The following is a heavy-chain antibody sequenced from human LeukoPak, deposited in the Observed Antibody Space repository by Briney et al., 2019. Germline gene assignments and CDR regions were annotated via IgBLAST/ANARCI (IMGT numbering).Heavy chain of an antibody. Sequence: SVKVSCKASGGTFSSYAISWVRQAPGQGLEWMGRIIPILGIANYAQKFQGRVTITADKSTSTAYMELSSLRSEDTAVYYCVKSGGRSGWYGGLESWGQGTLVTVSS. CDR1: GGTFSSYA. V-gene: IGHV1-69*04. CDR2: IIPILGIA. CDR3: VKSGGRSGWYGGLES. D-gene: IGHD6-19*01. J-gene: IGHJ5*02.